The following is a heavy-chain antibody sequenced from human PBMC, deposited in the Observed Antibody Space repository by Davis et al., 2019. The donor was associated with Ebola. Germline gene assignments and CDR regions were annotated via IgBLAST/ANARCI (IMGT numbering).Heavy chain of an antibody. Sequence: AASVQVSCKASGYTFTTYDITWLRQATGHGLEWMGWMNPNSGNTGYAQKFQGRVTMTRDTSRSTAYMELRSLTSEDTAVYYCARDGSLLWGIQYWGQGTLVTVSS. J-gene: IGHJ4*02. CDR2: MNPNSGNT. CDR3: ARDGSLLWGIQY. CDR1: GYTFTTYD. D-gene: IGHD3-16*01. V-gene: IGHV1-8*01.